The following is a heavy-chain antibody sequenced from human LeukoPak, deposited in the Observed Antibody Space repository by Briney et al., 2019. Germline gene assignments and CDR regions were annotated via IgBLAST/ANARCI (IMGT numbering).Heavy chain of an antibody. J-gene: IGHJ4*02. CDR3: AREMGL. V-gene: IGHV3-21*01. CDR2: ISSSNTYI. D-gene: IGHD5-24*01. CDR1: GFTFSSYS. Sequence: PGGSLRLSWAASGFTFSSYSMNWVRQAPGKGLEWVSSISSSNTYIYYADSVKGRFTVSRDNAKNSLYLHMNSPRAEDTAVYYCAREMGLWGQGTLVTVSS.